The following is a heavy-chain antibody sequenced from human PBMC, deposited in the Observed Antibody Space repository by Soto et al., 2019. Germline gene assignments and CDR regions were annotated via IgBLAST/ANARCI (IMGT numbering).Heavy chain of an antibody. CDR2: INHSGST. CDR1: GGSFSGYY. D-gene: IGHD2-15*01. CDR3: AREAPPVAYCSGGSCYLHYFDY. J-gene: IGHJ4*02. V-gene: IGHV4-34*01. Sequence: PSETLSLTCAVYGGSFSGYYWSWIRQPPGKGLEWIGEINHSGSTNYSPSLKSRVTISVDTSKNQFSLKLSSVTAADTAVYYCAREAPPVAYCSGGSCYLHYFDYWGQGTLVTVSS.